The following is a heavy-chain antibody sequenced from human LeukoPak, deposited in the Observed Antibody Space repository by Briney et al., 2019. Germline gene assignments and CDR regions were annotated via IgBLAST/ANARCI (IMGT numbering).Heavy chain of an antibody. CDR2: IIPILGIA. D-gene: IGHD2-2*02. CDR1: GGTFSSYT. J-gene: IGHJ4*02. Sequence: ASVKVSCKASGGTFSSYTISWVRQAPGQGLEWMGRIIPILGIANYAQKFQGRVTITADKSTSTAYMELSSLRSEDTAVYYCARDRYCNSTSCYNDYWGQGTLVTVSS. V-gene: IGHV1-69*02. CDR3: ARDRYCNSTSCYNDY.